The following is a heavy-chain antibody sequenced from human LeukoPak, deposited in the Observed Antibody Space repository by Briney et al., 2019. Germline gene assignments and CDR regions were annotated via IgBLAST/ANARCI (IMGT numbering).Heavy chain of an antibody. J-gene: IGHJ3*02. CDR3: ARDWYDNSDAFDI. D-gene: IGHD3-9*01. Sequence: GGSLRLSCAASGFTFSSYSLNWVRQAPGKGLEWVSSISSSSSYIYYADSLKGRFTISRDNAKNSLYLQMNSLRAVDTAVYFCARDWYDNSDAFDIWGQGTMVTVS. CDR1: GFTFSSYS. V-gene: IGHV3-21*01. CDR2: ISSSSSYI.